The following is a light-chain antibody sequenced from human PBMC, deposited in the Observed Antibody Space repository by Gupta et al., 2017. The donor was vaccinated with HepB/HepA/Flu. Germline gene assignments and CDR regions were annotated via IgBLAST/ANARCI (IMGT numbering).Light chain of an antibody. CDR2: AVS. CDR1: QRVSDSQ. Sequence: ELVLTQAPGTLSLSPGERATLSCRTSQRVSDSQLAWYQQKPGQAPRLLIYAVSIRATGVPDRVSGSGSGTDFTLTISRLEPEDFAVYYCQQYDSLTWTFGPGTKVEI. V-gene: IGKV3-20*01. CDR3: QQYDSLTWT. J-gene: IGKJ1*01.